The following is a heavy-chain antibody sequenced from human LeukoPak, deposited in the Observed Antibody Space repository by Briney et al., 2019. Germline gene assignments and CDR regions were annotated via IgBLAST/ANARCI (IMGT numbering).Heavy chain of an antibody. D-gene: IGHD4-17*01. CDR1: GGSISSSSYY. CDR3: ARDNYGVLY. Sequence: SETLSLTCTVSGGSISSSSYYWGWIRQPPGKGLEWIGSIYYSGSTYYNPSLKSRVTISVDTSKNQFSLKLSSVTAADTAMYYCARDNYGVLYWGQGTLVAVSS. J-gene: IGHJ4*02. V-gene: IGHV4-39*07. CDR2: IYYSGST.